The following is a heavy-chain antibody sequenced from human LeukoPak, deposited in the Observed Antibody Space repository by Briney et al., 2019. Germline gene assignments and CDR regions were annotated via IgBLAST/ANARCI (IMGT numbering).Heavy chain of an antibody. CDR3: ASYGDYWWFDP. V-gene: IGHV4-38-2*01. Sequence: KASETLSFTCAVSGYSISSGYYWGWIRQPPGKGLEWIGSIYHSGSTYYNPSLKSRVTISVDTSKNQFSLKLSSVTAADTAVYYCASYGDYWWFDPWGQGTLVTVSS. CDR1: GYSISSGYY. CDR2: IYHSGST. J-gene: IGHJ5*02. D-gene: IGHD4-17*01.